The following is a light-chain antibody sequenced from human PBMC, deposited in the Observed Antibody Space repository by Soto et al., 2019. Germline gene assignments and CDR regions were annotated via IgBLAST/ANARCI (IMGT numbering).Light chain of an antibody. CDR3: QQRSNCPPYT. CDR2: AAS. Sequence: IVLSQSSATLSLASGKIATLSCRASYGVSSHLASLQKKSGKVPWLPINAASNRATGSQARFSGSGSPTGFTLTIRSLDPNHFVVHSRQQRSNCPPYTFAQGTRLEI. V-gene: IGKV3-11*01. J-gene: IGKJ5*01. CDR1: YGVSSH.